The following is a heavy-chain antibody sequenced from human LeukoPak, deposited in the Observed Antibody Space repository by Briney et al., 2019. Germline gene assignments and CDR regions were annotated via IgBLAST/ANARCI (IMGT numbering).Heavy chain of an antibody. CDR3: ARGTWDVLRYFDWLSLTLDY. J-gene: IGHJ4*02. D-gene: IGHD3-9*01. CDR2: IYYSGST. CDR1: GGSISSSSYY. V-gene: IGHV4-39*07. Sequence: SETLSLTCTVSGGSISSSSYYWGWIRQPPGKGLEWIGSIYYSGSTYYNPSLKSRVTISVDTSKNQFSLKLSSVTAADTAVYYCARGTWDVLRYFDWLSLTLDYWGQGTLVTVSS.